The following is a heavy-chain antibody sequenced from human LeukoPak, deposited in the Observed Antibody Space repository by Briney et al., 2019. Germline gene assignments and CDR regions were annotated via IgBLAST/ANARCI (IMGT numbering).Heavy chain of an antibody. CDR1: GDSISSGTYY. J-gene: IGHJ5*02. V-gene: IGHV4-61*02. Sequence: SSETLSLTCTVSGDSISSGTYYWTWIRQSAGKGLEWIGRIYTSGTTNYDPSLKSRVTMSLDTSKNQFSLKLSSVTDADTAVYYCARGGYYGSGNDFRFDPWGQGTLVTVSS. CDR3: ARGGYYGSGNDFRFDP. CDR2: IYTSGTT. D-gene: IGHD3-10*01.